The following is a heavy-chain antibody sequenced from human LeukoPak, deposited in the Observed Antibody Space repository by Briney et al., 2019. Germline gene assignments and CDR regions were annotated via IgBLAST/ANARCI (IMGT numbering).Heavy chain of an antibody. CDR1: GDSISNYY. V-gene: IGHV4-59*01. CDR3: ARGLRFLRNHNMDV. CDR2: MYYSGST. Sequence: SETLSLTCTVSGDSISNYYWTWIRQPPGKGLEWIGYMYYSGSTNYNPSLKSRVTISGDTSKNQFSLKLSSVTAADTAVYYCARGLRFLRNHNMDVWGIGTTVTISS. D-gene: IGHD3-3*01. J-gene: IGHJ6*04.